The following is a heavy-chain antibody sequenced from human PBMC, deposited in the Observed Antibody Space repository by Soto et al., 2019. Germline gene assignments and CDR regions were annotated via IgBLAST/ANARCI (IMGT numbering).Heavy chain of an antibody. V-gene: IGHV4-39*01. Sequence: QLQLQESGPGLVKPSETLSLTCTVSGGSISSSSYYWGWIRQPPGKGLEWIGSIYYSGSTYYNPSPKGRVTISVDTSKHQFSLKLSSVTAADTAVYYCARLSKSSSSWYYFDYWGQGTLVTVSS. J-gene: IGHJ4*02. D-gene: IGHD6-13*01. CDR1: GGSISSSSYY. CDR3: ARLSKSSSSWYYFDY. CDR2: IYYSGST.